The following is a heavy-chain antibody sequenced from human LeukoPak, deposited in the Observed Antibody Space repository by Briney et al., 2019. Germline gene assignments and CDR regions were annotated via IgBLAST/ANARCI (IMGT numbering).Heavy chain of an antibody. Sequence: PGGSLRLSCAASGFTFSSYAMHWVRQAPGKGLEWVAVISYDGSNKYYADSVKGRFTISRDNSKNTLYLQMNSLRAEDTAVYYCARDKGPAWEQQPWFDPWGQGTLVTVSS. CDR3: ARDKGPAWEQQPWFDP. V-gene: IGHV3-30-3*01. D-gene: IGHD6-13*01. CDR1: GFTFSSYA. CDR2: ISYDGSNK. J-gene: IGHJ5*02.